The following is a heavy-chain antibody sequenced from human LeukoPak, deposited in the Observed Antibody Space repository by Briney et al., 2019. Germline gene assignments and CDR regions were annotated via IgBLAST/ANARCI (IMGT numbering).Heavy chain of an antibody. J-gene: IGHJ5*02. Sequence: AGGSLRLSCAASGFTFSSYSMNWVRQAPGKGLEWVSSISSSSSYIYYADSVKGRFTISRDNAKNSLYLQMNSLRAEDTAVYYCARGPYSGSWYDWFDPWGQGTLVTVSS. V-gene: IGHV3-21*01. CDR3: ARGPYSGSWYDWFDP. CDR2: ISSSSSYI. CDR1: GFTFSSYS. D-gene: IGHD6-13*01.